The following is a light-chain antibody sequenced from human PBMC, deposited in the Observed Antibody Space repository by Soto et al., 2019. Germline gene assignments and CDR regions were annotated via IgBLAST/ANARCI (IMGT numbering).Light chain of an antibody. V-gene: IGLV4-69*01. J-gene: IGLJ3*02. CDR1: SGHSSYA. CDR3: QTWGTGIWV. CDR2: LNSDGSH. Sequence: QSVLTQSPSASASLGASVKLSCTLSSGHSSYAIAWHQQQPEKGPRYLMKLNSDGSHSKGDGIPDRFSGSSSEAERYLTISSLQSEDEADYYCQTWGTGIWVFGAGTKLTVL.